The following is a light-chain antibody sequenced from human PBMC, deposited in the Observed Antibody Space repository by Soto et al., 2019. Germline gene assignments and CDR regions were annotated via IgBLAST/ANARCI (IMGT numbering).Light chain of an antibody. J-gene: IGKJ3*01. V-gene: IGKV3D-11*02. CDR2: GAS. CDR1: QSVSNNY. Sequence: EIVLTQSTGTLSLSPGERATLSCRASQSVSNNYLAWYQQKPGQAPRLLIYGASNRATGIPARFSGSGPGTDFTLTISSLEPEDFALYYCQQRADWPITFGPGTKVDIK. CDR3: QQRADWPIT.